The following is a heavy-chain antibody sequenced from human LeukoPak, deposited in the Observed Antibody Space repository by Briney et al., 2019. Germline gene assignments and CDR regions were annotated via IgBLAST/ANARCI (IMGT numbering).Heavy chain of an antibody. CDR3: ARYVVRTGTTIGLSSGWFDP. V-gene: IGHV1-69*13. J-gene: IGHJ5*02. CDR2: IIPIFGTA. D-gene: IGHD1-7*01. CDR1: GGTFSSYA. Sequence: SVKVSCKASGGTFSSYAISWVRQAPGQGLEWMGGIIPIFGTANYAQKFQGRVTITADESTSTAYMELSSLRSEDTAVYYCARYVVRTGTTIGLSSGWFDPWGQGTLVTVSS.